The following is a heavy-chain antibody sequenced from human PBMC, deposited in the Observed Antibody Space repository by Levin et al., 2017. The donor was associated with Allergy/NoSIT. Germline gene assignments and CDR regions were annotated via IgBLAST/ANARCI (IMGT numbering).Heavy chain of an antibody. CDR3: ARDEALSIAARYYFDY. CDR2: IWYDGSNK. J-gene: IGHJ4*02. Sequence: GGSLRLSCAASGFTFSSYGMHWVRQAPGKGLEWVAVIWYDGSNKYYADSVKGRFTISRDNSKNTLYLQMNSLRAEDTAVYYCARDEALSIAARYYFDYWGQGTLVTVSS. V-gene: IGHV3-33*01. D-gene: IGHD6-6*01. CDR1: GFTFSSYG.